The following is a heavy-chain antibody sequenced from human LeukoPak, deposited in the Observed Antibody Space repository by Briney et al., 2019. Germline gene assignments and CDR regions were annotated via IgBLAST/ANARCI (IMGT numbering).Heavy chain of an antibody. CDR1: GYTFTTHW. D-gene: IGHD3-10*01. V-gene: IGHV5-51*01. CDR2: IYPGDSDT. CDR3: ATSSRPYGSGTYSYEY. J-gene: IGHJ4*02. Sequence: GESLKISCRGSGYTFTTHWVGWVRQMPGKGLEWMGLIYPGDSDTRYSPSFQGQVTISADKSINTAYLQWSRLKASDTAMYYCATSSRPYGSGTYSYEYWGQGSLVTVSS.